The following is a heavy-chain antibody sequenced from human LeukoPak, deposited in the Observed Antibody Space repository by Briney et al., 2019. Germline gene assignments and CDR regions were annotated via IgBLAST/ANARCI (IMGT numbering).Heavy chain of an antibody. J-gene: IGHJ4*02. Sequence: SETLSLTCAVSGYSISSGHYWGWIRQPPGRGLEWIGSIYHRGTTYYNPSLTGRVTISVDTSKNQFSLKLSSVTAADTAVYYCARTGGYYYGSATYYNPDYWGRGTLVTVSS. V-gene: IGHV4-38-2*01. CDR1: GYSISSGHY. CDR2: IYHRGTT. D-gene: IGHD3-10*01. CDR3: ARTGGYYYGSATYYNPDY.